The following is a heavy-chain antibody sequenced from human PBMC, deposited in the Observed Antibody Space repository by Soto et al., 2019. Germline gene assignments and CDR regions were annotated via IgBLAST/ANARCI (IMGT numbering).Heavy chain of an antibody. CDR2: LDAEDGET. CDR1: GYSLSDLS. Sequence: ASVKVSCKGSGYSLSDLSINWVRQAPGKGLEWMGGLDAEDGETIYAQKLQGRGTMTEDTSTDTAYMELSSLTSEDTAMYYCATLPRTIERTPAAIWSFGSWGQGTLVTVSS. V-gene: IGHV1-24*01. CDR3: ATLPRTIERTPAAIWSFGS. D-gene: IGHD2-2*01. J-gene: IGHJ4*02.